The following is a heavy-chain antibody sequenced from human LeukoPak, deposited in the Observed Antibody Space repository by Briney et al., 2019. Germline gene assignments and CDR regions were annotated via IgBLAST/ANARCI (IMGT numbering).Heavy chain of an antibody. Sequence: SSQTLSLTCTVSGGSISSGDYYWSWICQPPGKGLEWIGYIYYSGSTYYNPSLKSRVTISVDTSKNQFSLKLSSVTAADTAVYYCARAMIVPIWFDYWGQGTLVTVSS. CDR2: IYYSGST. V-gene: IGHV4-30-4*01. CDR1: GGSISSGDYY. J-gene: IGHJ4*02. CDR3: ARAMIVPIWFDY. D-gene: IGHD3-22*01.